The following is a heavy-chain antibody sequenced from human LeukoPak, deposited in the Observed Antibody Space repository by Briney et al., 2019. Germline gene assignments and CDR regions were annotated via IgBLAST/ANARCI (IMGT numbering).Heavy chain of an antibody. CDR2: INHSGST. Sequence: SETLSLTCAVYGGSFSGYYWSWIRQPPGKGLEWIGEINHSGSTNYNPSLKSRVTISVDTSKNQFSLKLSSVTAADTAVYYCARGSAVASFGIDYWGQGTLVTASS. CDR1: GGSFSGYY. V-gene: IGHV4-34*01. J-gene: IGHJ4*02. CDR3: ARGSAVASFGIDY. D-gene: IGHD6-19*01.